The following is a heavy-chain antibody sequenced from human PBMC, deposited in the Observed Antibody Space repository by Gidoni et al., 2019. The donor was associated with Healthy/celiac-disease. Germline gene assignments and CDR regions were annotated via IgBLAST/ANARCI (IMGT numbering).Heavy chain of an antibody. CDR3: ARHGRLVAGTWDY. CDR1: GGSISSSSYY. V-gene: IGHV4-39*01. J-gene: IGHJ4*02. Sequence: QLQLQESGPGLVKPSETLSLTCTVSGGSISSSSYYWGWIRQPPGKGLEWIGSIYYSGSTYYNPSLKSRVTISVDTSKNQFSLKLSSVTAADTAVYYCARHGRLVAGTWDYWGQGTLVTVSS. CDR2: IYYSGST. D-gene: IGHD6-19*01.